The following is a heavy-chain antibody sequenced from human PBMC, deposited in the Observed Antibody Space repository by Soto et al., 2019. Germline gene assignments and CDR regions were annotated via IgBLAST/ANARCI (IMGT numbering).Heavy chain of an antibody. CDR3: AKDLLFYYDSSGPSCDY. CDR2: ISGSGGST. J-gene: IGHJ4*02. D-gene: IGHD3-22*01. V-gene: IGHV3-23*01. CDR1: GFTFSSYA. Sequence: EVQLLESGGGLVQPGGSLRLSCAASGFTFSSYAMSWVRQAPGKGLEWVSAISGSGGSTYYADSVKGRFTISRDNSKNTLYLQMNSLRAEDTAVYYCAKDLLFYYDSSGPSCDYWGQGTLVTVSS.